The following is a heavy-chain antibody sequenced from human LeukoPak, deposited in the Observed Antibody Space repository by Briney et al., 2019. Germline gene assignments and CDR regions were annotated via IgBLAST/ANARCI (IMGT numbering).Heavy chain of an antibody. J-gene: IGHJ3*02. CDR3: ARGEAFDI. V-gene: IGHV3-53*01. CDR2: IYSGGST. CDR1: GFTFSSYA. Sequence: GRSLRLSCAASGFTFSSYAMHWVRQAPGKGLEWVSVIYSGGSTYYADSVKGRFTISRDNSKNTLYLQMNSLRAEDTAVYYCARGEAFDIWGQGTMVTVSS.